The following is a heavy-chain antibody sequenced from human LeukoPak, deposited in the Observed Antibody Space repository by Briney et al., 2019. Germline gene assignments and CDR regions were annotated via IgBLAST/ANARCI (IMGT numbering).Heavy chain of an antibody. CDR1: GGSISSGGYS. D-gene: IGHD6-6*01. V-gene: IGHV4-61*08. Sequence: ASETLSLTCAVSGGSISSGGYSWSWIRQPPGKGLEWIGYIYYSGSTNYKPSLKSRVTISVDTSKNKFSLKLSSVPAADTSLHYCARSCEQLARRNWFDPWGQGTLVTVSS. CDR2: IYYSGST. CDR3: ARSCEQLARRNWFDP. J-gene: IGHJ5*02.